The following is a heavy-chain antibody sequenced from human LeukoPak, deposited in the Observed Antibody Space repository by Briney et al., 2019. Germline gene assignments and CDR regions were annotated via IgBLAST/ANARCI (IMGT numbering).Heavy chain of an antibody. CDR2: IIPIFGTA. V-gene: IGHV1-69*13. J-gene: IGHJ6*02. Sequence: SVNVSCKASGYTFTSYGISWVRQAPGQGLEWMGGIIPIFGTANYAQKFQGRVTITADESTSTAYMELSSLRSEDTAVYYCARDYYYDSSGYYFDGYYGMDVWGQGTTVTVSS. CDR1: GYTFTSYG. D-gene: IGHD3-22*01. CDR3: ARDYYYDSSGYYFDGYYGMDV.